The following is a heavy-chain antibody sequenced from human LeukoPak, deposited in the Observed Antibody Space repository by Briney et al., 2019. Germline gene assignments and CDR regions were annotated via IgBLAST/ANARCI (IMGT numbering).Heavy chain of an antibody. CDR3: ARVGYSYGFAAFDI. CDR2: INGSGGSK. V-gene: IGHV3-23*01. J-gene: IGHJ3*02. CDR1: GFTFSSYG. Sequence: GGTLRLSCAASGFTFSSYGMSWVRQAPGKGLEWVSAINGSGGSKYYADSVKGRFTISRDNSKTTLYRQMNSLRAEDTAVYYCARVGYSYGFAAFDIWGQGTMVTVSS. D-gene: IGHD5-18*01.